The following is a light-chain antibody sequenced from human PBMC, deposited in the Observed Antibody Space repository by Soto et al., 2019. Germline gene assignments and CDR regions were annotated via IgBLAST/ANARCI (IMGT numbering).Light chain of an antibody. CDR3: QQYDTSPWT. V-gene: IGKV3-20*01. CDR1: QSVSSNY. J-gene: IGKJ1*01. CDR2: GAS. Sequence: EVGLTKSPGTLSLSAGERATLSCRASQSVSSNYLAWYQQKPAQYPRLLIYGASNRASGNSDRFSGSGSGTDFTLTISRLEPEDFAVYYCQQYDTSPWTFGQGTKVEI.